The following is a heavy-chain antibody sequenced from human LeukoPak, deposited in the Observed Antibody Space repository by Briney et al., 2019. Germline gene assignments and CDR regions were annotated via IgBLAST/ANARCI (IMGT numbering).Heavy chain of an antibody. V-gene: IGHV3-30*18. CDR2: ISYDGSNK. Sequence: GGSLRLSCAASGFNFNTAWMSWVRQAPGKGLEWVAVISYDGSNKYYADSVKGRFTISRDNSKNTLYLQMNSLRAEDTAVYYCAKDLRGGNDYWGQGTLVTVSS. D-gene: IGHD3-3*01. J-gene: IGHJ4*02. CDR1: GFNFNTAW. CDR3: AKDLRGGNDY.